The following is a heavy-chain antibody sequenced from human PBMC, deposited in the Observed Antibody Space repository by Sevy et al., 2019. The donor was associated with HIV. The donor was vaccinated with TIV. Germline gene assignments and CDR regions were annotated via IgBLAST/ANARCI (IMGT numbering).Heavy chain of an antibody. Sequence: ASVKVSCKVSGHTLTKLSIHWVRQAPGKGLEWMGEFDPRYGETIYAQRFQGRLTMTEDTSPDTAFMELSSLTSDDAAMYYCAAVGLSYFSGSSSYQGDWLDPWGQGTLVTVSS. V-gene: IGHV1-24*01. CDR3: AAVGLSYFSGSSSYQGDWLDP. D-gene: IGHD2-15*01. CDR2: FDPRYGET. CDR1: GHTLTKLS. J-gene: IGHJ5*02.